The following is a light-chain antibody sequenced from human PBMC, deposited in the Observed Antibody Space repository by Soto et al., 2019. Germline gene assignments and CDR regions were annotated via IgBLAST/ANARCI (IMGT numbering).Light chain of an antibody. CDR2: GAS. J-gene: IGKJ1*01. V-gene: IGKV3-15*01. Sequence: IVMTQSPATLSLSPGERATLSCRASQSVSTNVAWYQQKPGQAPRLLIYGASTRATDIPARFSGSGSGTDFTLTISSLQSEDFAVYYCQQYNNWLPWTFGQGTKVDI. CDR1: QSVSTN. CDR3: QQYNNWLPWT.